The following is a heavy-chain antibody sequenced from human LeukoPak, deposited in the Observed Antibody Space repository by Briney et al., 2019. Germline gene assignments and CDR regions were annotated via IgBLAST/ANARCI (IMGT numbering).Heavy chain of an antibody. J-gene: IGHJ6*02. CDR3: ARDRLAAAGTYYYYAMDV. V-gene: IGHV1-2*02. Sequence: ASVKVSCKASGYTFTGYYLHWVRQAPGQGLEWMGWINPNSGGTNYAQKFQVRVTMTRDTSISTAYMELSRLRSDDAAVYYCARDRLAAAGTYYYYAMDVWGQGTTVTVSS. CDR2: INPNSGGT. D-gene: IGHD6-13*01. CDR1: GYTFTGYY.